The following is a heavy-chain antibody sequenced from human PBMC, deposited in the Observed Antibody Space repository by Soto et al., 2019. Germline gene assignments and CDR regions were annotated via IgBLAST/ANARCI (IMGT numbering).Heavy chain of an antibody. D-gene: IGHD5-18*01. V-gene: IGHV3-9*01. CDR2: ISWNSGSI. CDR3: AKAVARGYSYGYPDY. J-gene: IGHJ4*02. Sequence: PLRLACAASGFTFDDYAMHWVRQAPGKGLEWVSGISWNSGSIGYADSVKGRFTISRDNAKNSLYLQMNSLRAEDTALYYCAKAVARGYSYGYPDYWGQGTLVTVSS. CDR1: GFTFDDYA.